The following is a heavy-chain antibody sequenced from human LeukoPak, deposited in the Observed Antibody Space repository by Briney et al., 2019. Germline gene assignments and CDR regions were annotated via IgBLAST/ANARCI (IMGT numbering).Heavy chain of an antibody. Sequence: QPGRSLRLSCAASGFTFSSYGMHWVRQAPGEGLEWVAVISYDGSNKYYADSVKGRFTISRDNSKNTLYLQMNSLRAEDTAVYYCAKDGYCSGGSCYNFDYWGQGTLVTVSS. CDR1: GFTFSSYG. D-gene: IGHD2-15*01. J-gene: IGHJ4*02. CDR3: AKDGYCSGGSCYNFDY. CDR2: ISYDGSNK. V-gene: IGHV3-30*18.